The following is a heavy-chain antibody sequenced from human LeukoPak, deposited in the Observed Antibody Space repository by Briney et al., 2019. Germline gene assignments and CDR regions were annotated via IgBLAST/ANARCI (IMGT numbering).Heavy chain of an antibody. CDR2: IIPIFGTA. D-gene: IGHD4-23*01. V-gene: IGHV1-69*13. J-gene: IGHJ4*02. Sequence: GASVKVSCKASGGTFSSYAISWVRQAPGQGLEWMGGIIPIFGTANYAQKFQGRVTITADESTSTAYMELSSLRSEDTAVYYCARIYGGNSDSYFDYWGQGALVTVSS. CDR3: ARIYGGNSDSYFDY. CDR1: GGTFSSYA.